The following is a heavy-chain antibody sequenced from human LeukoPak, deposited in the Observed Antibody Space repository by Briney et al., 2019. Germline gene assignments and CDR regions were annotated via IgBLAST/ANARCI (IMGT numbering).Heavy chain of an antibody. CDR3: ASQYGSRQFDS. J-gene: IGHJ4*02. D-gene: IGHD3-10*01. Sequence: SQTLSLTCAISGDSVSSNSAAWNWIRPSPSRGLEWLGRTYYRSKWYSDSAVSVKSRITINPDTSKNQFSLQLNSVTPEDTAVYYCASQYGSRQFDSWGQGTLVTVSS. V-gene: IGHV6-1*01. CDR1: GDSVSSNSAA. CDR2: TYYRSKWYS.